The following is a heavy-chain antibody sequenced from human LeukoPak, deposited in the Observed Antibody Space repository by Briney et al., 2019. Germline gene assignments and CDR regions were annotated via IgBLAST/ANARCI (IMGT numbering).Heavy chain of an antibody. V-gene: IGHV4-59*08. D-gene: IGHD2-21*01. CDR2: IYYSGST. CDR3: ARRQQTGGDNGLHNWFDP. CDR1: DGSSSSSS. J-gene: IGHJ5*02. Sequence: SETLSLTCTVSDGSSSSSSWNWIRQPPGKGLEWIGYIYYSGSTKYNPSLESRVTISVDTSKNQISLNLRSVTAADTAIYYCARRQQTGGDNGLHNWFDPWGQGTLVSVSS.